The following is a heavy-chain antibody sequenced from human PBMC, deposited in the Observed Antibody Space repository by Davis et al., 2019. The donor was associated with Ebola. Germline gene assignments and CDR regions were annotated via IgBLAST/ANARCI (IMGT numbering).Heavy chain of an antibody. Sequence: GESLKISCVASGFTFANYGMHWVRQAPGKGLEWVAFIRYDGSHKSYADSVKGRFTIARDNAKNSLHLQMNSLTMDDTAIYYCARDPLNGLPVYYMDVWGKGTTVTVSS. CDR3: ARDPLNGLPVYYMDV. V-gene: IGHV3-30*02. J-gene: IGHJ6*03. CDR2: IRYDGSHK. D-gene: IGHD4-11*01. CDR1: GFTFANYG.